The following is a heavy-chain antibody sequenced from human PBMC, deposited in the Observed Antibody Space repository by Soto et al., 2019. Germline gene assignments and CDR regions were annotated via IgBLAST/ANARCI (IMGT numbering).Heavy chain of an antibody. J-gene: IGHJ4*02. CDR2: ISRSDGST. V-gene: IGHV3-23*01. CDR3: ARDRERDAWYEDY. D-gene: IGHD6-13*01. Sequence: EVQLLESGGGLVQPGGSLRLSCVASGFSFSSYAMSWVRQAPGKGLEWVSVISRSDGSTYYADSVKGRFTISRDNSKNTLYLQMNSLRAEDTAVYYCARDRERDAWYEDYWGQGTLVTVSS. CDR1: GFSFSSYA.